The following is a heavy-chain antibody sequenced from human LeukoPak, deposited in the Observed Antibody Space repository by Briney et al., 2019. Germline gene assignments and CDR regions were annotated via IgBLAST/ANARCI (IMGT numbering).Heavy chain of an antibody. D-gene: IGHD3-10*01. J-gene: IGHJ4*02. V-gene: IGHV4-59*01. CDR2: IYYSGST. CDR3: ARTVWFGELYFDY. CDR1: GGSITSYY. Sequence: PSETLSLTCTVSGGSITSYYWSWIRQPPGKGLEWIGYIYYSGSTNYNPSLKSRVTISVDTSKNQFSLNLSSVTAADTAVYYRARTVWFGELYFDYWGQGTLVTVSS.